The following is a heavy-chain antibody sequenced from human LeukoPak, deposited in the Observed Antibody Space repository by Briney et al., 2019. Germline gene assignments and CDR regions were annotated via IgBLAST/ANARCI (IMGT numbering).Heavy chain of an antibody. CDR1: GGSISSYY. J-gene: IGHJ6*03. V-gene: IGHV4-4*07. CDR3: ARDLRYDFWSGYLGSYYYMDV. Sequence: SETLSLTCTVSGGSISSYYWSWIRQPAGKGLEWIGRIYTSGSTNYNPSLKSRVTISVDTSKNQFSLKLSSVTAADTAVYYCARDLRYDFWSGYLGSYYYMDVWGKGTTVTVSS. D-gene: IGHD3-3*01. CDR2: IYTSGST.